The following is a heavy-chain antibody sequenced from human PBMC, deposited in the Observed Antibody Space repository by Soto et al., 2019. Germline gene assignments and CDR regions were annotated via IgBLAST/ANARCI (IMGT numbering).Heavy chain of an antibody. Sequence: KVSCKASGFTFSSSAVQWVRQARGQRLEWIGWIVVASGNTNYAQKFQERATITRDMSTSTAYMELSSLRSEDTAVYYCAAATTVTTFDYWGQGTQVTVSS. J-gene: IGHJ4*02. CDR2: IVVASGNT. CDR1: GFTFSSSA. V-gene: IGHV1-58*01. D-gene: IGHD4-17*01. CDR3: AAATTVTTFDY.